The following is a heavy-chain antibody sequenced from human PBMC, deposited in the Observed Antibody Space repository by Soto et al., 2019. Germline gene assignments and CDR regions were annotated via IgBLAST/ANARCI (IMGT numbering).Heavy chain of an antibody. CDR1: GGSISSGGYY. J-gene: IGHJ4*02. V-gene: IGHV4-31*03. CDR3: ASQYSSSSGVDY. Sequence: PSETLSFTCTVSGGSISSGGYYWSWIRQHPGKGLEWIGYIYYSGSTYYNPSLKSRVTISVDTSKNQFSLKLSSVTAADTAVYYCASQYSSSSGVDYWGQGTLVTVSS. D-gene: IGHD6-6*01. CDR2: IYYSGST.